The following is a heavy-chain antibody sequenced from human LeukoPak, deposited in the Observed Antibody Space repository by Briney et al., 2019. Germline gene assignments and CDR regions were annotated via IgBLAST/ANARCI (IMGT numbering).Heavy chain of an antibody. Sequence: PGGSLRLSCAASGFTVSSNYMSWVRQAPGKGLEWVSVIYSGGSTYYADSVKGRFTISRDNSKNTLYLQMNSLRAEDTAVYYCATSTTVTPYYYYGMDVWGQGTTVTVSS. J-gene: IGHJ6*02. CDR3: ATSTTVTPYYYYGMDV. CDR1: GFTVSSNY. D-gene: IGHD4-17*01. V-gene: IGHV3-53*01. CDR2: IYSGGST.